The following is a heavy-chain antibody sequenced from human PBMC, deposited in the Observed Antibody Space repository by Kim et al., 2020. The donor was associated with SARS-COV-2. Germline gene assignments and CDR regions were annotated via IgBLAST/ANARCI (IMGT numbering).Heavy chain of an antibody. CDR1: GYTFSNNP. CDR3: SRGRGPVDF. V-gene: IGHV7-4-1*02. Sequence: ASVKVSCKASGYTFSNNPINWMRQAPGQGLEWMGWINTKTGKPAYAQSFPGRFVFSVDTSVTTTYLHITSLKAEDTAVYYCSRGRGPVDFWGQG. CDR2: INTKTGKP. J-gene: IGHJ4*02.